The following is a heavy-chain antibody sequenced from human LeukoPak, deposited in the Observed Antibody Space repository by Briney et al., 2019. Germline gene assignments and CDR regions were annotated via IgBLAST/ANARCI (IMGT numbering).Heavy chain of an antibody. V-gene: IGHV3-30*02. CDR1: GFTISSYA. J-gene: IGHJ4*02. CDR3: AKLLLETGGIGEEFDY. CDR2: IRYDGNKK. Sequence: AGGSLRLSCAASGFTISSYAMYWVRQAPGKGLEWVAFIRYDGNKKYYADSVKGRFTISRDNSRNTVYLQMNSLTSEDTAVYYCAKLLLETGGIGEEFDYWGQGTLVTVSS. D-gene: IGHD1-26*01.